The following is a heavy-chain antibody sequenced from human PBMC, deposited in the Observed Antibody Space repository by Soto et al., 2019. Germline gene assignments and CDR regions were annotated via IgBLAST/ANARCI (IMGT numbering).Heavy chain of an antibody. V-gene: IGHV3-23*01. CDR1: GFTFSSYA. CDR3: AKDVVMTFGGVLVPYYFDY. Sequence: PGGSLRLSCAASGFTFSSYAMSWVRQAPGKGLEWVSGISGSGGSTYYADSVKGRFTISRDNSKNTLYLQMNSLRAEDTAVYYCAKDVVMTFGGVLVPYYFDYWGQGTLVTVSS. J-gene: IGHJ4*02. CDR2: ISGSGGST. D-gene: IGHD3-16*02.